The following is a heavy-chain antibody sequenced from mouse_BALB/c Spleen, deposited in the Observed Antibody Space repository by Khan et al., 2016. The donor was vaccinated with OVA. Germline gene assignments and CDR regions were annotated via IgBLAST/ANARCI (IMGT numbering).Heavy chain of an antibody. CDR2: IIPTNDYA. Sequence: QVQLQQSGAELARPGASVKMSCKASGYTFTTYTIHWVKQGPGQGLEWIGYIIPTNDYANYNQKFKDRATLTADKSSSTAYMQLSSLTSEDSALYYCAREGEYYRDDGWMAYWGKGTLGNVSA. D-gene: IGHD2-14*01. J-gene: IGHJ3*01. CDR3: AREGEYYRDDGWMAY. CDR1: GYTFTTYT. V-gene: IGHV1-4*01.